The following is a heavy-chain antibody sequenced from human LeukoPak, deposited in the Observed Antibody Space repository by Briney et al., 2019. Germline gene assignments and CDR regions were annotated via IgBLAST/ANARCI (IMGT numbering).Heavy chain of an antibody. V-gene: IGHV1-69*04. Sequence: SVKVSCKASGGTFSNYAINWLRQAPGQGLEWMGRITPILGLINYAQKFQGRVTITADKSTSTGYMDVTGLRSDDTAVYYCARGRGSRTGYNGDYRDYWGQGTLVTVSS. CDR3: ARGRGSRTGYNGDYRDY. CDR2: ITPILGLI. J-gene: IGHJ4*02. D-gene: IGHD5-18*01. CDR1: GGTFSNYA.